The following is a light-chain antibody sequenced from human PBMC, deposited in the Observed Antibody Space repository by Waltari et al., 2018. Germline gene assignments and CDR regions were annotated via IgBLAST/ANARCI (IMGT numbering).Light chain of an antibody. CDR1: QDITNY. Sequence: DIQLTQSPSSLSASLGDSVTFNFQASQDITNYLNWFQQKPGKAPKLLIYDAAHLDTGVPSRFSGSGSGTDFTLTISSLQPEDIATYYCHQYDNLPYTFGPGTKLEIK. V-gene: IGKV1-33*01. CDR3: HQYDNLPYT. J-gene: IGKJ2*01. CDR2: DAA.